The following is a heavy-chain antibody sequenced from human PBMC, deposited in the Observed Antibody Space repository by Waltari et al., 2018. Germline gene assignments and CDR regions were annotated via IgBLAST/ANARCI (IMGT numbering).Heavy chain of an antibody. Sequence: QVQLQESGPGLVKPSETLSLTCTVSSGSISSYYWSWIRQPPGKGLEWIGYIYYSGSTNYNPSLKSRVTISVDTSKNQFSLKLSSVTATDTAVYYCASGSSGSPYYYMDVWGKGTTVTVSS. J-gene: IGHJ6*03. CDR2: IYYSGST. D-gene: IGHD6-6*01. CDR1: SGSISSYY. V-gene: IGHV4-59*01. CDR3: ASGSSGSPYYYMDV.